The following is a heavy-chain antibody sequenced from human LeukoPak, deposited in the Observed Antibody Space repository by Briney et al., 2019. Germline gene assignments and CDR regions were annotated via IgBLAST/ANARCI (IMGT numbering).Heavy chain of an antibody. CDR3: ARGFDGSGTNYGMDV. Sequence: PGGSLRLSCAASGFTFSSYWMHWVRQAPGKGLVWVSRINSDGSSTSYADSVKGRFTISRDNAKNTLYLQMNSLRAEDTAVYYCARGFDGSGTNYGMDVGGQGTTVTVP. CDR2: INSDGSST. CDR1: GFTFSSYW. J-gene: IGHJ6*02. D-gene: IGHD3-10*01. V-gene: IGHV3-74*01.